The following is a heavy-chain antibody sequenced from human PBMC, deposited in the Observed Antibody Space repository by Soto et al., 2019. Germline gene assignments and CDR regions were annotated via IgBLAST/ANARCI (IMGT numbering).Heavy chain of an antibody. CDR2: IYYSGST. CDR3: AVGSSGFYYIY. Sequence: PSETLSLTCTVSGGSISSSSYYWGWIRQPPGKGLEWIGSIYYSGSTYHNPPLKSRVTISKDTSKNQFSLKLSPVTAADTAVFYCAVGSSGFYYIYWGQGIQVTVSS. J-gene: IGHJ4*02. V-gene: IGHV4-39*01. CDR1: GGSISSSSYY. D-gene: IGHD1-26*01.